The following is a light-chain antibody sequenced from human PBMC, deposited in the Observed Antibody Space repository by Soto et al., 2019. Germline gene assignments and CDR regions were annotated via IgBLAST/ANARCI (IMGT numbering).Light chain of an antibody. J-gene: IGKJ1*01. CDR2: AAS. Sequence: DIQMTQSPSSLSASVGDSVTISCRASQTISSRLSWYQQEPGKAPRLLIYAASRLQSGVPSRFTGSGSGTDFTLTISGLQPEDFATYYCQQSHSRVTFGQGTEVDIK. CDR1: QTISSR. V-gene: IGKV1-39*01. CDR3: QQSHSRVT.